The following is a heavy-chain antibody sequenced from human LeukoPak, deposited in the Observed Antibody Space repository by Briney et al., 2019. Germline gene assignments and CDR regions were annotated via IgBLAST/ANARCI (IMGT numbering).Heavy chain of an antibody. CDR1: GGSLSSYY. V-gene: IGHV4-59*12. CDR3: ARDRQWLAPDY. D-gene: IGHD6-19*01. Sequence: SETLSLTCTVSGGSLSSYYWSWIRQPPGKGLEWIGYIYSSGSTYYNPSLKSRVTISVDTSKNQFSLKLSSVTAADTAVYYCARDRQWLAPDYWGQGTLVTVSS. J-gene: IGHJ4*02. CDR2: IYSSGST.